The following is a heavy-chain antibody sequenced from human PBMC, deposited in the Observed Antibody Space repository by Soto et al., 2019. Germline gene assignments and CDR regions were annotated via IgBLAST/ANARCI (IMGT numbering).Heavy chain of an antibody. J-gene: IGHJ4*02. V-gene: IGHV4-30-2*01. Sequence: ASETLSLTCAVSGGSISSGGYSWSWIRQPPGKGLEWIGYIYHSGSTYYNPSLKSRVTISVDRSKNQFSLKLNSVTAADTAVYYCARGESYDSNGYYCPYRGQGSLVTVSS. D-gene: IGHD3-22*01. CDR2: IYHSGST. CDR1: GGSISSGGYS. CDR3: ARGESYDSNGYYCPY.